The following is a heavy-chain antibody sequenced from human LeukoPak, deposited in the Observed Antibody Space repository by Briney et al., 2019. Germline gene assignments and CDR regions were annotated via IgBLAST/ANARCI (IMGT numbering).Heavy chain of an antibody. D-gene: IGHD3-22*01. CDR1: GGSISSSSYY. J-gene: IGHJ4*02. CDR3: ARQGDYYDSSGAHGPFDY. Sequence: SETLSLTCTVSGGSISSSSYYWGWIRQPPGKGLEWIGSIYYSGSTYYNPSLKSRVTISVDTSKNQFSLKLSSVTAADTAVYYCARQGDYYDSSGAHGPFDYWGQGTLVTVSS. V-gene: IGHV4-39*01. CDR2: IYYSGST.